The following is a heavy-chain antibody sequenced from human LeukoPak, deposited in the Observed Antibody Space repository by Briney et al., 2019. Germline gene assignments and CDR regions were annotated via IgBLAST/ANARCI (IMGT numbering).Heavy chain of an antibody. CDR2: IYYSGST. V-gene: IGHV4-59*01. Sequence: SETLSLACTVSGGSISSYYWSWIRQPPGKGLEWIGYIYYSGSTNYNPSLKSRVTISVDTSKNQFSLKLSSVTAADTAVYYCARPLFRGSARGCAFDIWGQGTMVTVSS. J-gene: IGHJ3*02. CDR1: GGSISSYY. D-gene: IGHD3-10*01. CDR3: ARPLFRGSARGCAFDI.